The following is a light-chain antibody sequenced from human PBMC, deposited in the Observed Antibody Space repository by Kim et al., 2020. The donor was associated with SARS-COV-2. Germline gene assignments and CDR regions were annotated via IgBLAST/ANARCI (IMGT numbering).Light chain of an antibody. J-gene: IGLJ3*02. V-gene: IGLV3-19*01. Sequence: MGQTVRLTCQGDSLRNYYATWYQQRPGQAPVLVLYGKYNRPSGIPDRFSGSASGNTASLTITGAQAEDEADYYCNSRDSSGDHVVFGGGTQLTVL. CDR1: SLRNYY. CDR3: NSRDSSGDHVV. CDR2: GKY.